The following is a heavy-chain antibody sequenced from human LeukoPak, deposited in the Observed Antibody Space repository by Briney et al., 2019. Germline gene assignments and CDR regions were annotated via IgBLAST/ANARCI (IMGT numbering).Heavy chain of an antibody. D-gene: IGHD1-1*01. V-gene: IGHV1-8*03. Sequence: ASVKVSCKASGYTFTSYDINWVRQATGQGLEWMGWMNPNSGNTGYAQKFQGRVTITRNTSISTAYMELSSLTSEDTAMYYCTRGPALHTNWVGGRWFDPWGQGTLVTVTS. CDR2: MNPNSGNT. J-gene: IGHJ5*02. CDR3: TRGPALHTNWVGGRWFDP. CDR1: GYTFTSYD.